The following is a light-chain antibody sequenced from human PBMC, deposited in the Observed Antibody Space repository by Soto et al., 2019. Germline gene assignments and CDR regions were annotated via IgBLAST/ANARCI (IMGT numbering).Light chain of an antibody. CDR3: QVWDSRDDHRV. CDR2: DDS. Sequence: SYELTQPPSVSVAPGQTARITCGGNMIGSKSGHWFQQKPGQAPVLVVHDDSDRPSGIPERFSGSNSGGTATLTISRVEAGDEDDYYCQVWDSRDDHRVFGGGTQLTV. CDR1: MIGSKS. J-gene: IGLJ2*01. V-gene: IGLV3-21*02.